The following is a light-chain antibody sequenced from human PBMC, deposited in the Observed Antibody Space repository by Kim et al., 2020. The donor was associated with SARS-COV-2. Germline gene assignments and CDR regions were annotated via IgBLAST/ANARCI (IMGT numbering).Light chain of an antibody. CDR1: SSDVGGYNF. V-gene: IGLV2-14*03. J-gene: IGLJ2*01. CDR3: SSYTDSRTVI. Sequence: QSALTQPASVSGSPGQPITISCTGTSSDVGGYNFVSWYQQHPGKAPKLMIYDVTDRPSGVSNRFSGSKSGNTASLTISGLQADDKADYYCSSYTDSRTVIFGGGTQLTVL. CDR2: DVT.